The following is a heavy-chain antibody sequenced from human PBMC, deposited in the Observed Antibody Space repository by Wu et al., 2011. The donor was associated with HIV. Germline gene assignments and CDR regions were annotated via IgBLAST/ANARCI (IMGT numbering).Heavy chain of an antibody. J-gene: IGHJ4*02. CDR3: ARGRAVYGSGGYYFYYFDY. D-gene: IGHD3-10*01. V-gene: IGHV1-2*02. CDR1: GGTFSSYA. CDR2: INPNSGGT. Sequence: QVQLVQSGAEVKKPGSSVKVSCKASGGTFSSYAISWVRQAPGQGLEWMGWINPNSGGTNYAQKFQGRVTMTRDTSISTAYMELSRLRSDDTAVYYCARGRAVYGSGGYYFYYFDYWGQGTLVTVSS.